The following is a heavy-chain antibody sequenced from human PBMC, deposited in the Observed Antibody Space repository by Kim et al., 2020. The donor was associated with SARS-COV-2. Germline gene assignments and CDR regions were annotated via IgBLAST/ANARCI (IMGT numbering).Heavy chain of an antibody. CDR2: GCKP. CDR3: ARGTYGDY. Sequence: GCKPGSPASVKGRFTVSRDNAKNTLYLQMNSLRVEDTAVYYCARGTYGDYWGQGTLVTVSS. D-gene: IGHD4-17*01. V-gene: IGHV3-74*01. J-gene: IGHJ4*02.